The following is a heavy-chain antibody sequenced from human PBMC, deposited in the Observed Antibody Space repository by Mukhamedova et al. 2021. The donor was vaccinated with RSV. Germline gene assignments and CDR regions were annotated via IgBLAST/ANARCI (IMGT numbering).Heavy chain of an antibody. V-gene: IGHV5-51*01. CDR2: IYPGDSDT. D-gene: IGHD2-21*01. Sequence: EYMGIIYPGDSDTRYSPSFQGQVTISADKSISAAYLQWNALKASDTAMYYCARQKGEKGFDLWGQGTMVTVSS. CDR3: ARQKGEKGFDL. J-gene: IGHJ3*01.